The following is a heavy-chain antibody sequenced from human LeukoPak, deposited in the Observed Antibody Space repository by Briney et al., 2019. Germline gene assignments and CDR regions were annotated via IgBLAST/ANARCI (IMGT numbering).Heavy chain of an antibody. Sequence: GGSLRLSCAASGLTLSNGWMSWVRQAPGKGLEWVGRIKSKTDGGTTDYAAPAKGRFTISRDDSKNTLFLQMNSLKTEDTAVYYCTTAPRYFDYYPPDYWGQGTLVSVSS. CDR3: TTAPRYFDYYPPDY. D-gene: IGHD3-9*01. V-gene: IGHV3-15*01. J-gene: IGHJ4*02. CDR1: GLTLSNGW. CDR2: IKSKTDGGTT.